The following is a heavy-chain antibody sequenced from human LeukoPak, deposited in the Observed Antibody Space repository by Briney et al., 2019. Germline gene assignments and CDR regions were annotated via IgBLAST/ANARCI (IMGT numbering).Heavy chain of an antibody. V-gene: IGHV4-59*12. Sequence: KPSETLSLTCTVSGGSISSYYWSWIRQPPGKGLEWIGYIYYSGSTNYNPSLKSRVTISVDTSKNQFSLKLSSVTAADTAMYYCASLSPYYSSSVPDAFDIWGQGTMVTVSS. CDR2: IYYSGST. J-gene: IGHJ3*02. CDR3: ASLSPYYSSSVPDAFDI. CDR1: GGSISSYY. D-gene: IGHD6-13*01.